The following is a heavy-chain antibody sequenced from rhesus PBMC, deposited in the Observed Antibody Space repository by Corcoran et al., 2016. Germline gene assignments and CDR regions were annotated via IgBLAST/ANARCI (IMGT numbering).Heavy chain of an antibody. Sequence: QMHLRESGPELWKRSGTPSLTSPVSGASISHIFWNGTRPPPSKGLGWGGESNGNSGSTNYNPSLKSRVTISRDTSKNQFSLKLSSVTAADTAVYYCAIVPGNYESGYYGDYFDYWGQGVLVTVSS. CDR3: AIVPGNYESGYYGDYFDY. CDR2: SNGNSGST. J-gene: IGHJ4*01. D-gene: IGHD3-28*01. V-gene: IGHV4-80*01. CDR1: GASISHIF.